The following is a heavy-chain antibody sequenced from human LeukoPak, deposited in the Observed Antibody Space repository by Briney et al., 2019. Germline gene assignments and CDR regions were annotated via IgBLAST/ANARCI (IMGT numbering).Heavy chain of an antibody. J-gene: IGHJ5*02. CDR3: ARGYCSSTSCFWAKRFDP. CDR1: GGTFSSYT. CDR2: IIPILGIA. Sequence: VKVSCKASGGTFSSYTISWVRQAPGQGFEWMGRIIPILGIANYAQKFQGRVTITADKSTSTAYMELSSLRSEDTAVYYCARGYCSSTSCFWAKRFDPWGQGTLVTVSS. V-gene: IGHV1-69*02. D-gene: IGHD2-2*01.